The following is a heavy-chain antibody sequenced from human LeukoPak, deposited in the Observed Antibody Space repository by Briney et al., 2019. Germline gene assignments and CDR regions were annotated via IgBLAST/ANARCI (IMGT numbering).Heavy chain of an antibody. CDR1: GGSISSNDW. CDR3: ARWGSATWYYYGMGV. V-gene: IGHV4-4*02. CDR2: IHHSGST. D-gene: IGHD3-16*01. Sequence: SGTLSLTCALSGGSISSNDWWSWVRQPPGKGLEWIGEIHHSGSTNYNPSLKSRVIISVDKSKNQFSLKLSSVTAADTAVYYCARWGSATWYYYGMGVWGQGTTVTVSS. J-gene: IGHJ6*02.